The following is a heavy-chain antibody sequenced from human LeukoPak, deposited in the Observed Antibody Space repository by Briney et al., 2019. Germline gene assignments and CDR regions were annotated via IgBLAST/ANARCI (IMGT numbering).Heavy chain of an antibody. Sequence: PSETLSLTCKVSGGSISSYYWSWIRLPPGKGLEWIGYIHYSGSTIYNPSLKSRVTISVDTSKNQFSLNLSSVTAADTAVYYCARSYYDYDRSDYWGQGTLVTVSS. CDR1: GGSISSYY. CDR3: ARSYYDYDRSDY. D-gene: IGHD3-16*01. V-gene: IGHV4-59*01. J-gene: IGHJ4*02. CDR2: IHYSGST.